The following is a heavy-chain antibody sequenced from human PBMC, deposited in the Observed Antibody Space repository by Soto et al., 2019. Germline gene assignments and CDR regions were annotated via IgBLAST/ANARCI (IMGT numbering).Heavy chain of an antibody. CDR1: GYTFTSYG. CDR2: ISAYNGNT. D-gene: IGHD3-3*01. CDR3: ARVDDFWSGYYSYYFDY. V-gene: IGHV1-18*04. Sequence: ASVKVSCKASGYTFTSYGISWVRQAPGQGLEWMGWISAYNGNTNYAQKLQGRVTMTTDTSTSTAYMELRSLRSDGTAVYYCARVDDFWSGYYSYYFDYWGQGTLVTVSS. J-gene: IGHJ4*02.